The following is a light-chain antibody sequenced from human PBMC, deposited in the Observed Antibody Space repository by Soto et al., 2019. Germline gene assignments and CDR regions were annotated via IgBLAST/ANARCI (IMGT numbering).Light chain of an antibody. CDR3: QQSSTTPLVT. CDR1: QSISNY. Sequence: IQMAQSPSSLSASVVDRVTMTCGASQSISNYFNWYHQKPGKAPNLLIHGASSLQSGVPSRFSGSGSGTEFILTISSLQPEDFGTYYCQQSSTTPLVTFGQGTRLEIK. CDR2: GAS. J-gene: IGKJ5*01. V-gene: IGKV1-39*01.